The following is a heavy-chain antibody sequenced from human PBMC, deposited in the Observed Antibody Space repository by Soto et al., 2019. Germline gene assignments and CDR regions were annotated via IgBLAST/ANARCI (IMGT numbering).Heavy chain of an antibody. J-gene: IGHJ4*02. CDR2: IYYSGST. Sequence: QVQLQESGPGLVKPSQTLSLTCTVSGGSISSGDYYWSWIRQPPGKGLEWIGYIYYSGSTYYNPSLKSRVTTSVNTSKNQFSRKLSSVTAADTAVYYCARAFDILTRYYFDYWGQGTLVTVSS. V-gene: IGHV4-30-4*01. CDR3: ARAFDILTRYYFDY. D-gene: IGHD3-9*01. CDR1: GGSISSGDYY.